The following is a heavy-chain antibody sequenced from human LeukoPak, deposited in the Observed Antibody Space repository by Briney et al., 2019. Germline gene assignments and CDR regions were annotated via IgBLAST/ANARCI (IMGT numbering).Heavy chain of an antibody. CDR3: AKGVGYYDGSGYTDAFDI. Sequence: GGSLRLSWAAAGFTFSSYAMSWVRQAPGKGMEWVSAISGSGGSTYYADSVKGRFTISRDNSKNTLYLQMNSLRAEDTAVYYCAKGVGYYDGSGYTDAFDIWGQGTMVTVSS. V-gene: IGHV3-23*01. D-gene: IGHD3-22*01. CDR1: GFTFSSYA. CDR2: ISGSGGST. J-gene: IGHJ3*02.